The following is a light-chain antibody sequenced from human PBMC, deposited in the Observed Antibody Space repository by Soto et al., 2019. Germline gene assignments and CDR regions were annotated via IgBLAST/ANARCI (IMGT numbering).Light chain of an antibody. CDR1: SSDVGGYNY. V-gene: IGLV2-14*01. CDR2: EVS. CDR3: SSYTSSSSYV. J-gene: IGLJ1*01. Sequence: QSFLTHPASLSGSPGQSITISCTGTSSDVGGYNYVSWYQQHPGKAPKVMIYEVSNRPSGVSNRFSGSKSGNTASLTISGLQADDEGDYYCSSYTSSSSYVFGSGTKVTVL.